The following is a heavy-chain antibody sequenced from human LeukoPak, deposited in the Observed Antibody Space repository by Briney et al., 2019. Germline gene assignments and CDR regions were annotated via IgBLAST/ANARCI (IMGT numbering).Heavy chain of an antibody. J-gene: IGHJ4*02. Sequence: GGSLRLSCVVSGFSVGNDYMSWVRQAPGKGLEWVSVIYGGGDTYYADSVRGRFTISRDNFENTLFLQMDSLRAEDTAVYYCTRLLPSSHHFFDSWGQGALVTVSS. CDR3: TRLLPSSHHFFDS. V-gene: IGHV3-53*01. CDR1: GFSVGNDY. D-gene: IGHD6-6*01. CDR2: IYGGGDT.